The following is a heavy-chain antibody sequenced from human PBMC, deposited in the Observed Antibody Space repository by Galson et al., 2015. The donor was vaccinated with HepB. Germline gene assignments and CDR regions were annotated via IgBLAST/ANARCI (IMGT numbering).Heavy chain of an antibody. CDR1: GGTFSSYA. CDR2: IIPIFGTA. V-gene: IGHV1-69*13. D-gene: IGHD3-22*01. CDR3: ARDHFIAVYDSSGNRDY. Sequence: SVKVSCKASGGTFSSYAISWVRQAPGQGLEWMGGIIPIFGTANYAQKFQGRVTITADESTSTAYMELRSLRSDDTAVYYCARDHFIAVYDSSGNRDYWGQGTLVTVSS. J-gene: IGHJ4*02.